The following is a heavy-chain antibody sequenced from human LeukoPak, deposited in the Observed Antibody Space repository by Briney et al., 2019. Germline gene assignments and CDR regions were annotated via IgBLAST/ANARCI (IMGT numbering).Heavy chain of an antibody. J-gene: IGHJ4*02. D-gene: IGHD6-19*01. CDR2: IYPGDSDT. Sequence: GESLEISCKGSGYSFTSYWIGWVRQMPGKGLEWMGIIYPGDSDTRYSPSFQGQVTISADKSISTAYLQWSSLKASDTAMYYCARRVGFDSSGWSWFDYWGQGTVVTVSS. CDR1: GYSFTSYW. CDR3: ARRVGFDSSGWSWFDY. V-gene: IGHV5-51*01.